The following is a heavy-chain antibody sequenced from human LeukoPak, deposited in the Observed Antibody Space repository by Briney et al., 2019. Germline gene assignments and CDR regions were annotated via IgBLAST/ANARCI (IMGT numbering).Heavy chain of an antibody. D-gene: IGHD3-22*01. V-gene: IGHV3-30*02. CDR1: GFSFSSYG. CDR3: AKDSAYYYDSSGYYYD. CDR2: IRYDGTNK. Sequence: GGSLRLSCAASGFSFSSYGMHWVRQAPGKGLEWVAFIRYDGTNKYYADSVKGRFTISRDNSKNTLYLQTNSLRAEDTAMYYCAKDSAYYYDSSGYYYDWGQGTLVTVSS. J-gene: IGHJ4*02.